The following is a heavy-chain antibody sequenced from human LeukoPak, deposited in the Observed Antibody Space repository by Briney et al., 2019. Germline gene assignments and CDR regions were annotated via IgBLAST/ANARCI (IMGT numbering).Heavy chain of an antibody. CDR1: GYTFTSYA. Sequence: GASVKVSCKASGYTFTSYAMHWVRQAPGQRLEWMGWINAGNGNTRYSQKFQGRVTITRDTSASTAYMELSSLRSEDTAIYYCARVRYSSGYYYYYGMDVWGQGTTVTVSS. CDR3: ARVRYSSGYYYYYGMDV. CDR2: INAGNGNT. J-gene: IGHJ6*02. D-gene: IGHD6-19*01. V-gene: IGHV1-3*01.